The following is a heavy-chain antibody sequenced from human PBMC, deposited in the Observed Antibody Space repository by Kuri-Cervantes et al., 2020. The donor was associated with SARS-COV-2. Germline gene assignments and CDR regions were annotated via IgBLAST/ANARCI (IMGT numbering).Heavy chain of an antibody. CDR2: ISGSGGST. J-gene: IGHJ4*02. CDR1: RFTFSSYA. CDR3: AKDPHGIVVVVAAIDQ. V-gene: IGHV3-23*01. Sequence: GGSLRPSCAASRFTFSSYAMSWVRQAPGKGLEWVSAISGSGGSTYYADSVKGRFTISRDNSKNTLYLQMDSLRPDDTAVYYCAKDPHGIVVVVAAIDQWGQGTLVTVSS. D-gene: IGHD2-15*01.